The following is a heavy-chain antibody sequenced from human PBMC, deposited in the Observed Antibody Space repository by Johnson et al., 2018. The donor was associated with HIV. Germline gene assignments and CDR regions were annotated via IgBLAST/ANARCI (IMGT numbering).Heavy chain of an antibody. J-gene: IGHJ3*02. CDR1: GFTFSSYG. CDR3: AGGVAVAFDI. V-gene: IGHV3-13*01. CDR2: IGTAGDT. Sequence: MQLVESGGGVVQPGGSLRLSCAASGFTFSSYGMHWVRQAPGKGLEWVSTIGTAGDTYYAGSVKGRFTISRENANNFLYLQMNSLRAGDTAVYYCAGGVAVAFDIWGPGTMVTVSS. D-gene: IGHD6-19*01.